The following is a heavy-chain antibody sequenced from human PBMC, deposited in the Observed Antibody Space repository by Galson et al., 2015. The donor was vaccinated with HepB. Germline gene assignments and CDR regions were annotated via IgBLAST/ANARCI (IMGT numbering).Heavy chain of an antibody. Sequence: SVKVSCKASGYTFTSYAMNWVRQAPGQGLEWVGWINTNTGNPTYAQGFTGRFVFSLDTSVSTAYLQISSLKAEDTAVYYCAREEIHYDYIWGSYRSYWYFDLWGRGTLVTVSS. CDR1: GYTFTSYA. CDR3: AREEIHYDYIWGSYRSYWYFDL. V-gene: IGHV7-4-1*02. D-gene: IGHD3-16*02. CDR2: INTNTGNP. J-gene: IGHJ2*01.